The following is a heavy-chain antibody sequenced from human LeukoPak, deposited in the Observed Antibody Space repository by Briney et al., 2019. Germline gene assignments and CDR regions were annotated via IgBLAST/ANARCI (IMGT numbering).Heavy chain of an antibody. Sequence: PSETLSLTCAVSGGSISNYYWSWIRQPPGKGLEWIGFFYYSGSTNYNPSLKSRVTISVDTSKNQFSLKLSSVTAADTAVYYCARAGTYSTSWPFDYWGQGTLVTVSP. V-gene: IGHV4-59*01. CDR1: GGSISNYY. CDR2: FYYSGST. J-gene: IGHJ4*02. D-gene: IGHD6-13*01. CDR3: ARAGTYSTSWPFDY.